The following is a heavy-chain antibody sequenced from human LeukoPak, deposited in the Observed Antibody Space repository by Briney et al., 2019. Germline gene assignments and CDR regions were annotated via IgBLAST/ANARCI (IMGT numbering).Heavy chain of an antibody. V-gene: IGHV3-23*01. D-gene: IGHD6-13*01. CDR3: AKMYSSSQTFSEDY. CDR2: ICPSGGST. CDR1: GFTFSNYG. J-gene: IGHJ4*02. Sequence: GGSLRLSCAASGFTFSNYGMRWVRQAPGKGLEWVSTICPSGGSTYYADSVKSRFTLSRDNSKNTLYLQMNSLRAEDTAVYDCAKMYSSSQTFSEDYWGQGTRVSVSS.